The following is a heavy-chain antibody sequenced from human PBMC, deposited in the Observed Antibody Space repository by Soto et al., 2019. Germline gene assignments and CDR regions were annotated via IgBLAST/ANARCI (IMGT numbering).Heavy chain of an antibody. Sequence: ASVKVSCKASGYTFTSYYMHWVRQAPGQGLEWMGWINPNSGGTNYAQKFQGWVTMTRDTSISTAYMELSRLRSDDTAVYYCARAPDIVVVPAVDYGMDVWGQGTTVTVS. V-gene: IGHV1-2*04. D-gene: IGHD2-2*01. CDR2: INPNSGGT. CDR3: ARAPDIVVVPAVDYGMDV. CDR1: GYTFTSYY. J-gene: IGHJ6*02.